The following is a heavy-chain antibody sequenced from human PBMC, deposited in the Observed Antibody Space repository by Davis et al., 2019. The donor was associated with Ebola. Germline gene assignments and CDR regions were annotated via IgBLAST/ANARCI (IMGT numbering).Heavy chain of an antibody. J-gene: IGHJ6*04. CDR1: GFTFSIYA. Sequence: GESLNISCAASGFTFSIYAMSWVRQAPGKGLEWVSVIGGIDGATYYADSVKGRFTISRDNSENTLYLQMNSLRAEDTAVYYCAKDLRGTIFGGVWGKGTTVTVST. CDR2: IGGIDGAT. CDR3: AKDLRGTIFGGV. V-gene: IGHV3-23*01. D-gene: IGHD3-3*01.